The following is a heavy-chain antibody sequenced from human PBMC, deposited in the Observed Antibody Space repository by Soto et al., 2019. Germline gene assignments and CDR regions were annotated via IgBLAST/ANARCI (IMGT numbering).Heavy chain of an antibody. D-gene: IGHD2-15*01. J-gene: IGHJ5*02. CDR2: INAGNGNT. CDR3: ARDGEGYCSGGSCPNWFDP. Sequence: QVQLVQSGAEVKKPGASVKVSCKASGYTFTSYAMHWVRQAPGQRLEWMGWINAGNGNTKYSQKFQGRVTITRDTSASTVYMELSSLRSEDTAVYYCARDGEGYCSGGSCPNWFDPWGQGTLVTVSS. V-gene: IGHV1-3*01. CDR1: GYTFTSYA.